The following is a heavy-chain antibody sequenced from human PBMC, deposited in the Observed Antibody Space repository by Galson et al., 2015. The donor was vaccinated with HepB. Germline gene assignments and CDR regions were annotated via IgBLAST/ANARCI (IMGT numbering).Heavy chain of an antibody. J-gene: IGHJ5*02. V-gene: IGHV3-23*01. D-gene: IGHD1-7*01. CDR3: AKVPRQLELFGFWFDP. Sequence: SLRLSCAASGFTFSSYAMSWVRQAPGKGLEWVSAISGSGGSTYYADSVKGRFTISRDNSKNTLYLQMNSLRAEDTAVYYCAKVPRQLELFGFWFDPWGQGTLVTVSS. CDR2: ISGSGGST. CDR1: GFTFSSYA.